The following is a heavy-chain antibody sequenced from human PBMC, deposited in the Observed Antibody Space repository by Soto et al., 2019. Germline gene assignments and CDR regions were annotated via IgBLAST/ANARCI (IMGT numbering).Heavy chain of an antibody. J-gene: IGHJ6*02. Sequence: QAGGSLRLSCAASGLTFSSSGIHWVRQAPGKGLECVAVIWYDGRYKYYADSVKGRFTISGDNSKNTLYLQMNSLRAEDTAVYYCARDRADFWGGHRMDVWGQGTTVTVSS. V-gene: IGHV3-33*01. CDR1: GLTFSSSG. D-gene: IGHD3-3*01. CDR3: ARDRADFWGGHRMDV. CDR2: IWYDGRYK.